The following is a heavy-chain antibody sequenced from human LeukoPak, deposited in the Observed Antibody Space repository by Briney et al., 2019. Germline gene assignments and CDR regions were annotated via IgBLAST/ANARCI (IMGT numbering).Heavy chain of an antibody. J-gene: IGHJ4*02. CDR1: GFTFSSYS. V-gene: IGHV3-21*01. CDR2: ISSSSSYI. Sequence: AGGSLRLSCAASGFTFSSYSMNWVRQAPGKGLEWVSSISSSSSYIYYADSVKGRFTISRDNAKNSLYLQMNSLRAEDTAVYYCARERWLQSGYFDYWGQGTLVTVSS. D-gene: IGHD5-24*01. CDR3: ARERWLQSGYFDY.